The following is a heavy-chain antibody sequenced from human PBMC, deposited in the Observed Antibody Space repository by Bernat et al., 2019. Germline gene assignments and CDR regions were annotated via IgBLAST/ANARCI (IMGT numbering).Heavy chain of an antibody. D-gene: IGHD4-17*01. CDR1: GGSISSSNW. Sequence: QVQLQESGPGLVKPSGTLSLTCAVSGGSISSSNWWSWVRQPPGKGLEWIGEIYHSGSTDYNPSLKSRVTISVDKSKNQFSLKLSSVTAADTAVYYCARENDYGDEVNWFDPWGQGTLVTVSS. J-gene: IGHJ5*02. CDR2: IYHSGST. CDR3: ARENDYGDEVNWFDP. V-gene: IGHV4-4*02.